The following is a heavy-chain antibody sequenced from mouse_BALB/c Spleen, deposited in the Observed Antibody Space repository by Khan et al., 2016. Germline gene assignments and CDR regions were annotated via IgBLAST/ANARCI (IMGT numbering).Heavy chain of an antibody. Sequence: EVQLQESGPGLVKPSQSLSLTCTVTGYSITSDYAWNWIRQFPGNRLEWMGYISYSGSTSYNPSLKSRISIIRDTSKNQFFLQLNSVTSEYTATYYCARSNYGDKDAMAYWGQGTSVTVSS. CDR1: GYSITSDYA. CDR2: ISYSGST. D-gene: IGHD1-1*01. J-gene: IGHJ4*01. CDR3: ARSNYGDKDAMAY. V-gene: IGHV3-2*02.